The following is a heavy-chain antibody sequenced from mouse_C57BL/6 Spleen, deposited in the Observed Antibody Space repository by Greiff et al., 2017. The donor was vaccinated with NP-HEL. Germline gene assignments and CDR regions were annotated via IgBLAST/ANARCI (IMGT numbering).Heavy chain of an antibody. D-gene: IGHD2-1*01. CDR2: IDPENGDT. Sequence: EVQLQESGAELVRPGASVKLSCTASGFNIKDDYMHWVKQRPEQGLEWIGWIDPENGDTEYASKFQGKATITADTSSNTAYLQLSSLTSEDTAVYYCTRGNRYYYAMDYWGQGTSVTVSS. CDR3: TRGNRYYYAMDY. J-gene: IGHJ4*01. V-gene: IGHV14-4*01. CDR1: GFNIKDDY.